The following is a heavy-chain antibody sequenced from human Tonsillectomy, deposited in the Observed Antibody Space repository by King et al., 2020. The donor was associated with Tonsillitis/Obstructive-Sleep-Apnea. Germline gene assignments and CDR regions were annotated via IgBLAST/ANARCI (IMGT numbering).Heavy chain of an antibody. D-gene: IGHD2-2*02. CDR1: GGPFSGYA. CDR2: IIPIFNIA. V-gene: IGHV1-69*04. Sequence: LVQSGAEVKKPGSSVKVSCKASGGPFSGYAINWVRQAPGQGLEWMGRIIPIFNIANYAQKFQGRVTITADKSTSTAYMELNSLRSEDTAMYYCARDAGYCTTTSCYKPLDYWGQGTLVTVSS. CDR3: ARDAGYCTTTSCYKPLDY. J-gene: IGHJ4*02.